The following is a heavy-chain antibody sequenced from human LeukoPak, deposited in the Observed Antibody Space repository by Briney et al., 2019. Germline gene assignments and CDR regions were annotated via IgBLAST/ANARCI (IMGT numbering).Heavy chain of an antibody. D-gene: IGHD1-26*01. CDR2: IYPGDSDT. V-gene: IGHV5-51*01. Sequence: GESLKISCKGSGYSFTSYWIGWVRQMPGKGLEWMGIIYPGDSDTRYSPSFQGQVTISADKSISTAYLQWSSLKASDTAMYYCARPRGWELHNDAFDIWGQGTMVTVSS. J-gene: IGHJ3*02. CDR1: GYSFTSYW. CDR3: ARPRGWELHNDAFDI.